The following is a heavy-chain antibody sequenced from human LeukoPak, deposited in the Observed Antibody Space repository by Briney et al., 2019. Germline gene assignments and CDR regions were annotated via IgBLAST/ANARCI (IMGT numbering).Heavy chain of an antibody. J-gene: IGHJ5*02. Sequence: SETLSLTRIVSGGSISRYYWSWIRQPAGTEREGFGYIYYSGSTNYSPSLESRETISVDTSKNQFSLKLSSVTAADTAVYYCARGGDCSGGSCNNWFDPWGQGTLVTVSS. V-gene: IGHV4-59*01. D-gene: IGHD2-15*01. CDR2: IYYSGST. CDR3: ARGGDCSGGSCNNWFDP. CDR1: GGSISRYY.